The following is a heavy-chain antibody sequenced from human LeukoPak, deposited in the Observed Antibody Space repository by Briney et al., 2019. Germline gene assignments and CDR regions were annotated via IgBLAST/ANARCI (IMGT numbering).Heavy chain of an antibody. CDR2: ISSGSSYK. CDR1: GFTFSSYS. V-gene: IGHV3-21*01. CDR3: ARERYYDSSGLELDY. Sequence: GGSLRLSCAASGFTFSSYSMNWVRQAPGKGLEWVSFISSGSSYKYYADSVKGRFTISRDNAKSSLYLEMHSLRAADTAVYSCARERYYDSSGLELDYWGKGTLVTVSS. J-gene: IGHJ4*02. D-gene: IGHD3-22*01.